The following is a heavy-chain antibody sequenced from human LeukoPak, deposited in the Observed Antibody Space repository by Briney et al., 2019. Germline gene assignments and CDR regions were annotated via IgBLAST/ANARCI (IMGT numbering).Heavy chain of an antibody. J-gene: IGHJ5*02. CDR2: INHSGST. CDR1: GGSFSGYY. V-gene: IGHV4-34*01. D-gene: IGHD4-17*01. Sequence: PSETLSLTCAVYGGSFSGYYWSWIRQPPGKGLEWIGEINHSGSTNYNPSLKSRVTISVDTSKNQLSLKLTSVTAADTAVYYCVYGDYGVWFDPWGQGTLVTVSS. CDR3: VYGDYGVWFDP.